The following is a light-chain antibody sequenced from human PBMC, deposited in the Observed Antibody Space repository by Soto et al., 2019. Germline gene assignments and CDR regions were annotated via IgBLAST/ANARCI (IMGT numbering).Light chain of an antibody. CDR1: SSDVGGYNY. CDR3: SSYTSSNTLPVV. CDR2: DVR. V-gene: IGLV2-14*01. Sequence: QSVLTQPASVSGSPGQSITISCSGTSSDVGGYNYVSWYQQRPGKAPKLMIYDVRIRPSGVSDRFSVSKSGNTASLTISGLQAEDEADYYCSSYTSSNTLPVVFGGGTQLTVL. J-gene: IGLJ2*01.